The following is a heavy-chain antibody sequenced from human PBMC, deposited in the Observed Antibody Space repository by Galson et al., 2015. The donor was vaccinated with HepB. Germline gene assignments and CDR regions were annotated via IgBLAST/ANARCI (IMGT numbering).Heavy chain of an antibody. Sequence: CAISGDSVSSNSAAWNWIRQSPSRGLKWLGRTYYRSKWYNDYAVSVKSRITINPDTSKNQFSLQLNSVTPEDTAAYYCARDTHSSSWFNWFDPWGQGTLVTVSS. D-gene: IGHD6-13*01. CDR3: ARDTHSSSWFNWFDP. CDR2: TYYRSKWYN. J-gene: IGHJ5*02. V-gene: IGHV6-1*01. CDR1: GDSVSSNSAA.